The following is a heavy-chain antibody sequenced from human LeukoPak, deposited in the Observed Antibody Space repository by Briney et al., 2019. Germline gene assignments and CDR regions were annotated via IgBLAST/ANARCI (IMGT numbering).Heavy chain of an antibody. CDR3: AKDGLGYCSSTSCYTDY. CDR1: GFTFSSYG. V-gene: IGHV3-30*02. CDR2: IRYGGSNK. J-gene: IGHJ4*02. D-gene: IGHD2-2*02. Sequence: PGGSLRLSCAASGFTFSSYGMHWVRQAPGKGLEWVAFIRYGGSNKYYADSVKGRFTISRDNSKNTLYLQMNSLRAEDTAVYYCAKDGLGYCSSTSCYTDYWGQGTLVTVSS.